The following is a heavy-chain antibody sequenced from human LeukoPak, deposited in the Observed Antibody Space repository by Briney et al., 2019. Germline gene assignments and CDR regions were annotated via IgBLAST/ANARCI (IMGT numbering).Heavy chain of an antibody. CDR3: AKQEAPGGEYFQH. J-gene: IGHJ1*01. CDR1: GFIFSSYG. V-gene: IGHV3-30*02. Sequence: GGSLRLSCAASGFIFSSYGMHWVRQAPGKGLEWVAFIRYDGSNKYYADSVKGRFTISRDNSKNTLYLQMNSLRAEDTAVYYCAKQEAPGGEYFQHWGQGTLVTVSS. D-gene: IGHD4-23*01. CDR2: IRYDGSNK.